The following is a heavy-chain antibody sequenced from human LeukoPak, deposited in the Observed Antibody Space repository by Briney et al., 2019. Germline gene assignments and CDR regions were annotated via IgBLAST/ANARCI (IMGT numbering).Heavy chain of an antibody. CDR3: ARVAAAAEFDY. CDR1: GYTFTSYA. V-gene: IGHV1-3*01. D-gene: IGHD6-13*01. J-gene: IGHJ4*02. CDR2: INAGNGNT. Sequence: ASVKISCKASGYTFTSYAMHWVRQAPGQRLEWMGWINAGNGNTKYSQKFQGRVTIARDTSASTAYMELSSLRSEDTAVYYCARVAAAAEFDYWGQGTLVTVSS.